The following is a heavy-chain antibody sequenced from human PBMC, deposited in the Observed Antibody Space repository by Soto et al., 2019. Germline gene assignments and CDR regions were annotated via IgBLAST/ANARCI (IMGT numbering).Heavy chain of an antibody. CDR3: ARGYSSSSDAFDI. D-gene: IGHD6-13*01. Sequence: VGLLRLSSPAAAFTCSSYDVHRVRQATGKGLEWVSAIGTAGDTYYPSSVKGRFTISRENAKNSLYLQMNSLRAGDTAVYYCARGYSSSSDAFDIWGQGTMVTVSS. J-gene: IGHJ3*02. CDR2: IGTAGDT. CDR1: AFTCSSYD. V-gene: IGHV3-13*01.